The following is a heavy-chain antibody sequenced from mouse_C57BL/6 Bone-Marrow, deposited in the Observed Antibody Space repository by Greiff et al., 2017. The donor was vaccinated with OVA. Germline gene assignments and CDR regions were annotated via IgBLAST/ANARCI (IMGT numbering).Heavy chain of an antibody. CDR2: INPGSGGT. Sequence: QVQLQQSGAELVRPGTSVKVSCKASGYAFTNYLIEWVKQRPGQGLEWIGVINPGSGGTNYNEKFKGKATLTADKSSSTAYMQLSSLTSEDSAVYFCAIIYDRYFYCFDYWGQGTTLTVSS. V-gene: IGHV1-54*01. CDR3: AIIYDRYFYCFDY. J-gene: IGHJ2*01. D-gene: IGHD2-3*01. CDR1: GYAFTNYL.